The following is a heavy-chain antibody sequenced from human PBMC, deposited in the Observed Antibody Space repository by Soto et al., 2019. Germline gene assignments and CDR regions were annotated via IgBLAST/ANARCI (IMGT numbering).Heavy chain of an antibody. CDR3: ARGPDDSDVPRWDY. V-gene: IGHV1-46*01. Sequence: QVQLVQSGAEVRKPGASVRLSCKASGYTLTRFYLHWVRQAPGQGLEWMGIINTRGGTTAYAQKFRGTLKVTRDTSTSTVYLELSNLRSEDTAIYYCARGPDDSDVPRWDYWGQGTRVTVSS. CDR2: INTRGGTT. J-gene: IGHJ4*02. D-gene: IGHD4-17*01. CDR1: GYTLTRFY.